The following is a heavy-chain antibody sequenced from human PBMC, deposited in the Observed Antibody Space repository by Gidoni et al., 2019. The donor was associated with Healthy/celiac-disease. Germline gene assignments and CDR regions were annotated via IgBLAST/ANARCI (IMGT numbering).Heavy chain of an antibody. CDR1: GFTVSSNY. J-gene: IGHJ3*02. CDR3: ARARTRRSAFDI. CDR2: IYSGGST. D-gene: IGHD6-6*01. Sequence: EVQLVESGGGLVQPGGSLRLSCAASGFTVSSNYLSWVRQAPGKGLEWVSVIYSGGSTYYADSVKGRFTISRDNSKNTLYLQMNSLRAEDTAVYYCARARTRRSAFDIWGQGTMVTVSS. V-gene: IGHV3-66*01.